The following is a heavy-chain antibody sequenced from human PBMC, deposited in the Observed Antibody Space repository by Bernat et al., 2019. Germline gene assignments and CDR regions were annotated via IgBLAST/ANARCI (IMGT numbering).Heavy chain of an antibody. V-gene: IGHV3-30*18. D-gene: IGHD6-13*01. CDR3: AKSAAAAGDWYFDL. CDR2: ISHDGSNK. Sequence: QVQLVESGGGVVQPGRSLRLSCAASGFTFSSYGMHWVRQAPGKGLEWVAVISHDGSNKYYADSVKGRVTISRDNSKNTLYMQMSSLRAEDAAVYYCAKSAAAAGDWYFDLWGRGTLVTVSS. CDR1: GFTFSSYG. J-gene: IGHJ2*01.